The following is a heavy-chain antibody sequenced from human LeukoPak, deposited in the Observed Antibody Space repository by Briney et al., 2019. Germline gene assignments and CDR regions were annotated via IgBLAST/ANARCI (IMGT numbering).Heavy chain of an antibody. V-gene: IGHV4-59*12. Sequence: SETLSLTCHVSGGYFTTYYWSWIRQPPGKRLEWIGYAYYSGTNEYNPSLKSRVTMSLDTSKNQFSLKLSSVTAADTAVYFCAGESSSSWYWFDPWGQGTLVTVSS. CDR3: AGESSSSWYWFDP. D-gene: IGHD6-13*01. CDR1: GGYFTTYY. CDR2: AYYSGTN. J-gene: IGHJ5*02.